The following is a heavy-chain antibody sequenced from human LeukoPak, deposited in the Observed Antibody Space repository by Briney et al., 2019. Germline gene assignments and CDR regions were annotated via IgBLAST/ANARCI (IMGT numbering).Heavy chain of an antibody. V-gene: IGHV1-69*01. CDR1: GGTVTDYG. D-gene: IGHD2-2*02. CDR2: IVPQFGTS. CDR3: ARDDCTDGSCYTDY. Sequence: GSSVKVSFKASGGTVTDYGISWVRQAPRQGLEWMGGIVPQFGTSHYAQKFQGRVTITADEATNTLYMELSSLRPEDTGVYYCARDDCTDGSCYTDYWGQGTQVTVSS. J-gene: IGHJ4*02.